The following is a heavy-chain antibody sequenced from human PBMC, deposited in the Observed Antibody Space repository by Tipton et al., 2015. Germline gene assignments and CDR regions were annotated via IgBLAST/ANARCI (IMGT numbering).Heavy chain of an antibody. Sequence: TLSLTCSVSGGIRDNGYLWGWIRQPPGRGLEWIGNIYYSGATYYTPSLKSRVTILVDTSKKQFSLNLNSVTAADTAVYYCARGSLSVGGEVPLDYWGQGVLVTVSS. CDR3: ARGSLSVGGEVPLDY. D-gene: IGHD4-23*01. J-gene: IGHJ4*02. CDR2: IYYSGAT. V-gene: IGHV4-39*07. CDR1: GGIRDNGYL.